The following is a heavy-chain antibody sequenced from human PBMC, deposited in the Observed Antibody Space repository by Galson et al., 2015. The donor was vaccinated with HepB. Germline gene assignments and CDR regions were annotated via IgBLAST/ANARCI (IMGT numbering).Heavy chain of an antibody. J-gene: IGHJ5*02. CDR2: ISPYNGHT. Sequence: SVKVSCKASGYTFVSYIVTWVRQAPGQGLEWMGWISPYNGHTDYAQKFQGRVTMSTDTSTSTAYMELRSLRSDDTAVYYCARDHGEVAATGKAPSDWNWFDPWGQGTLVTVSS. V-gene: IGHV1-18*01. CDR1: GYTFVSYI. CDR3: ARDHGEVAATGKAPSDWNWFDP. D-gene: IGHD6-13*01.